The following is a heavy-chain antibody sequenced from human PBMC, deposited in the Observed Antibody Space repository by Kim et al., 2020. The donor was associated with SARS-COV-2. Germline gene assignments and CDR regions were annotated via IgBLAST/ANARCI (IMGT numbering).Heavy chain of an antibody. Sequence: GGSLRLSCAASGFTFSSYGMHWVRQAPGKGLEWVAVIWYDGSNKYYADSVKGRFTISRDNSKNTLYLQMNSLRAEDTAVYYCARSASRLLWFGEYNWFDPWGQGTLVTVSS. CDR3: ARSASRLLWFGEYNWFDP. CDR1: GFTFSSYG. D-gene: IGHD3-10*01. J-gene: IGHJ5*02. CDR2: IWYDGSNK. V-gene: IGHV3-33*01.